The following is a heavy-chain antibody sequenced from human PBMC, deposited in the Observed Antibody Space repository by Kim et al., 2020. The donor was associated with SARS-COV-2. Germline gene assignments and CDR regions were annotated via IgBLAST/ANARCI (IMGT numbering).Heavy chain of an antibody. V-gene: IGHV3-74*01. CDR3: ARGYGSGTNY. D-gene: IGHD3-10*01. Sequence: RSTGHADSVKGRFTISRDNAKNTLYLQMNSLRLEDTAVYYCARGYGSGTNYWGQGTLVTVST. J-gene: IGHJ4*02. CDR2: RST.